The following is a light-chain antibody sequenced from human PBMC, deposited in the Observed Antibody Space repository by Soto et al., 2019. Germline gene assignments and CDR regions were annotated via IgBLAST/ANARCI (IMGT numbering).Light chain of an antibody. CDR2: GAS. CDR3: QQYGISPHT. Sequence: EIVLTQSPGTLSLSPGERATLSCRASQSVSSSYLAWYQQKPGQAPRLLIYGASSRATGIPDRFSGSGSGTDFTLTISRLEPEDFAVYYCQQYGISPHTCGQGTKLEIK. J-gene: IGKJ2*01. V-gene: IGKV3-20*01. CDR1: QSVSSSY.